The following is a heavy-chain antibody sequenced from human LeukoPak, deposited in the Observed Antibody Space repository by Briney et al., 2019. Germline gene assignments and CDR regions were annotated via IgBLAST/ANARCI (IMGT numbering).Heavy chain of an antibody. CDR2: ISSSSSYI. V-gene: IGHV3-21*01. Sequence: GGSLRLSCAASGFTFSAYSMNWVRQAPGKGLEWVSSISSSSSYIYYADSVKGRFTISRDNAKNSLYLQMNSLRAEDTAVYYCARALPYCSSTSCYPYWGQGTLVTVSS. CDR1: GFTFSAYS. CDR3: ARALPYCSSTSCYPY. D-gene: IGHD2-2*01. J-gene: IGHJ4*02.